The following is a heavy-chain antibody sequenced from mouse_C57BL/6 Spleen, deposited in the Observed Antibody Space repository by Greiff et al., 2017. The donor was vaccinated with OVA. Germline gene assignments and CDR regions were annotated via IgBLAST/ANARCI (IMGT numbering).Heavy chain of an antibody. CDR2: IVPNSGGT. V-gene: IGHV1-72*01. CDR1: GYTFTSYW. Sequence: QVQLQQPGAELVKPGASVKLSCKASGYTFTSYWMHWVKQRPGRGLEWIGSIVPNSGGTKYNEKFKSKATLTVDKPSSTAYMQLSSLTSEDSAVSYCARSGAYYSNYWYFDVWGTGTTVTVSS. D-gene: IGHD2-5*01. CDR3: ARSGAYYSNYWYFDV. J-gene: IGHJ1*03.